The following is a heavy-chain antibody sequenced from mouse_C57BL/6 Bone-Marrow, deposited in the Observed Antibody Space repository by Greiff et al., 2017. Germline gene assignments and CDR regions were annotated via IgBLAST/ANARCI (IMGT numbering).Heavy chain of an antibody. CDR1: GFSLTSYA. Sequence: QVQLKESGPGLVAPSQSLSITCTVSGFSLTSYAISWVRQPPGKGLEWLGVIWTGGGTNYNSALKSRLSISKDNSKSQVFLKMNSLQTDDTARYYCASPNYYGSSVAWFAYWGQGTLVTVSA. D-gene: IGHD1-1*01. V-gene: IGHV2-9-1*01. J-gene: IGHJ3*01. CDR2: IWTGGGT. CDR3: ASPNYYGSSVAWFAY.